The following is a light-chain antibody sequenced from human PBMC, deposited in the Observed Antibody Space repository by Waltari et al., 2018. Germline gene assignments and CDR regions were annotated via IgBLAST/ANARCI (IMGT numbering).Light chain of an antibody. J-gene: IGLJ3*02. CDR3: QAWDSCTVV. CDR2: QDT. V-gene: IGLV3-1*01. CDR1: ELGDKY. Sequence: SYELTQPPSVSVSPGQTASITCSGTELGDKYSCWYQQKPGQSPILVIYQDTKRPSGIPARFSGSNSGNTATLTISGTQTMDEADYYCQAWDSCTVVFGGGTKLTVL.